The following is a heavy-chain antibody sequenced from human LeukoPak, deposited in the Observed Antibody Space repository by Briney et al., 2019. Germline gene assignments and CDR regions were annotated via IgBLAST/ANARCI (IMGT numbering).Heavy chain of an antibody. J-gene: IGHJ5*02. D-gene: IGHD4-17*01. Sequence: ASVKVSCKASGYTFTSYYMHWVRQAPGQGLEWMGVINPSGGSTSYAQKFQGRVTITTDESTSTAYMELSSLRSEDTAVYYCARDDPFTVFDPWGQGTLVTVSS. CDR2: INPSGGST. CDR1: GYTFTSYY. CDR3: ARDDPFTVFDP. V-gene: IGHV1-46*01.